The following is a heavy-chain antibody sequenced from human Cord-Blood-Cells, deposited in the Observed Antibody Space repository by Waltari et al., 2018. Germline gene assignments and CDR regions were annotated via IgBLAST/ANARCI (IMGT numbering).Heavy chain of an antibody. V-gene: IGHV4-39*01. D-gene: IGHD3-10*01. CDR2: IYYSGST. J-gene: IGHJ4*02. CDR1: GGSISSSSYY. Sequence: QLQLQESGPGLVKPSETLSLTCTVSGGSISSSSYYCVWIRPPPRTGWEWIGRIYYSGSTYYNPSLKDRVTISVDTSKNQFSLKLSSVTAADTAVYYCARHVRTYRGFGELYYFDYWGQGTLVTVSS. CDR3: ARHVRTYRGFGELYYFDY.